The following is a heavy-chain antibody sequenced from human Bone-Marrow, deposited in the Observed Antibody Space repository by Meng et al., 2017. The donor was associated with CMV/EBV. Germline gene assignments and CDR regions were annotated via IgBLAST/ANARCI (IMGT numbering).Heavy chain of an antibody. J-gene: IGHJ4*02. D-gene: IGHD1-26*01. V-gene: IGHV3-23*01. CDR1: GFTFSSYA. CDR3: AKGVLRVGAGTFDY. CDR2: ISSSSGST. Sequence: GESLMISCAASGFTFSSYAMSWVRQAPGKGLEWVSAISSSSGSTYYADSVKGLFTISRDNSKNTLYLQMNSLTAEDTAVYYGAKGVLRVGAGTFDYWGQGTLVTVSS.